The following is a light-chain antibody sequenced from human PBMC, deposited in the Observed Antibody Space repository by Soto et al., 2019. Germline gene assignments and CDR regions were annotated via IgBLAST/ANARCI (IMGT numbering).Light chain of an antibody. CDR1: QSVSGK. CDR2: GAS. J-gene: IGKJ4*01. V-gene: IGKV3-15*01. CDR3: QQYNDWPLT. Sequence: EIVMTQSPATLYVSPGERATLSCRASQSVSGKLAWYQHKAGQAPRLLIYGASTRATGIPDRISGSGSETEFSLTISRVQSEDFAVYYCQQYNDWPLTVGGGTKVEIK.